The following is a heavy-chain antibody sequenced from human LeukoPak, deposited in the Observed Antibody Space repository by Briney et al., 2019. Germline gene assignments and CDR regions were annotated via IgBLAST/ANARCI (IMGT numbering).Heavy chain of an antibody. V-gene: IGHV1-2*02. Sequence: ASVKVSCKTSGYTFTAHYIHWVRQAPGQGLEWMGWINPNSGGTNYAQKFQGRVTMTRDTSISTAYMELSRLRSDDTAVYYCARLTYYDFWSGYNYAFDIWGQGTMVTVSS. D-gene: IGHD3-3*01. CDR3: ARLTYYDFWSGYNYAFDI. CDR2: INPNSGGT. J-gene: IGHJ3*02. CDR1: GYTFTAHY.